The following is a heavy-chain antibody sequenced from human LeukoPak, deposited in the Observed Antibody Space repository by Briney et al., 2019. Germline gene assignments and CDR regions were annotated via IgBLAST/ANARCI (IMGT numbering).Heavy chain of an antibody. CDR1: GGSISSYY. V-gene: IGHV4-59*01. D-gene: IGHD2/OR15-2a*01. CDR3: ARASHNRRAIDY. CDR2: IYYSGST. J-gene: IGHJ4*02. Sequence: NPSETLSLTCTVSGGSISSYYWSWIRQPPGKGLEWIGYIYYSGSTNYNPSLKSRVTISVDTSKNQFSLKLSSVTAADTAVYYCARASHNRRAIDYWGQGALVTVSS.